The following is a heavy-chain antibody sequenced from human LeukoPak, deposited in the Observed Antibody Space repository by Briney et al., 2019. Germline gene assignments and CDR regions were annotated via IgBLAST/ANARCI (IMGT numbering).Heavy chain of an antibody. CDR3: ARRYCSGGSCYDALDI. J-gene: IGHJ3*02. CDR1: GYTFTSYD. V-gene: IGHV1-8*01. CDR2: MNPNSGNT. D-gene: IGHD2-15*01. Sequence: ASVKVSCKASGYTFTSYDINWVRQATGQGLEWMGWMNPNSGNTGYAQKFQGRVTMTRNTSISTAYMELSSLRSEDTAVYYCARRYCSGGSCYDALDIWGKGTMVNVSS.